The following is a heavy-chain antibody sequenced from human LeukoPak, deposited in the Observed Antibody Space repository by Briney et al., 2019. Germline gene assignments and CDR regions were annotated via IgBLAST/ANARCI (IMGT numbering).Heavy chain of an antibody. J-gene: IGHJ4*02. CDR3: ARRAAKGGYYFGY. CDR1: GGSISSSSYY. V-gene: IGHV4-39*01. CDR2: IYYSGST. Sequence: SETLSLTCTVSGGSISSSSYYWGWIRQPPGKGLEWIGSIYYSGSTYYNPSLKSRVTISVDTSKNQFSLKLSSVTAADTAVYYCARRAAKGGYYFGYWGQGTLVTVSS.